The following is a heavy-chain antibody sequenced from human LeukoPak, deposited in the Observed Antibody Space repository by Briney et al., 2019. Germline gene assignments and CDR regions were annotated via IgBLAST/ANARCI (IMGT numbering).Heavy chain of an antibody. Sequence: GESLKISFKCSGYSFTSYWSGWVRQIPGKGLGWMGIIYPGDSDTRYSPSCQGQVTISADKSISTAYLQWSTLKASATAMYYCARHITGIMNYYYYSGMDVWGEGTTVTVSS. CDR2: IYPGDSDT. V-gene: IGHV5-51*01. CDR1: GYSFTSYW. CDR3: ARHITGIMNYYYYSGMDV. J-gene: IGHJ6*01. D-gene: IGHD3-10*01.